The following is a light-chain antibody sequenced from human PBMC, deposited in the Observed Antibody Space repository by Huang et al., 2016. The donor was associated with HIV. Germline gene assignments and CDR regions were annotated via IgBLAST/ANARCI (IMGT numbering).Light chain of an antibody. V-gene: IGKV3-15*01. CDR1: HSITTN. CDR2: DAS. CDR3: QEYNNWPPYT. Sequence: EKVMTQSPATLSVSPGERATLSCTASHSITTNLAWYQKKPGQPPRLLIYDASTRATGVPDRFSGSGSVTEFTLTISSLQSEDFAVYYCQEYNNWPPYTFGQGTKVEIE. J-gene: IGKJ2*01.